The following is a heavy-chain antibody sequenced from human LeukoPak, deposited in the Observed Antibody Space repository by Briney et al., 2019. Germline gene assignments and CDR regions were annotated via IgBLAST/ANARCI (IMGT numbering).Heavy chain of an antibody. CDR3: ARGAGWYNY. CDR2: FHYSGTT. J-gene: IGHJ4*02. D-gene: IGHD6-19*01. Sequence: SETLSLTCTVSGGSISDDYWSWLRQPPGKGLEWIAYFHYSGTTNYNPSLKRRVSISIDTSKKQFSLKVSSVTAADTAVYYCARGAGWYNYWGQGTLVTVSS. V-gene: IGHV4-59*01. CDR1: GGSISDDY.